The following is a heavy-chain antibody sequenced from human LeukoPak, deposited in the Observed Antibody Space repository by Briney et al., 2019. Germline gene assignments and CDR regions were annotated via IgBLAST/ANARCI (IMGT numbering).Heavy chain of an antibody. V-gene: IGHV4-34*01. D-gene: IGHD3-16*01. CDR1: GGSISRYY. CDR3: AKSVYDYVWGSPYFQH. Sequence: PSETLSLTCSVSGGSISRYYWSWFRQTPGKGLEWIGEINHSGSTNYNPSLKSRVTISVDKSKNQFSLKLSSVTAADTAVYYCAKSVYDYVWGSPYFQHWGQGTLVTVSS. CDR2: INHSGST. J-gene: IGHJ1*01.